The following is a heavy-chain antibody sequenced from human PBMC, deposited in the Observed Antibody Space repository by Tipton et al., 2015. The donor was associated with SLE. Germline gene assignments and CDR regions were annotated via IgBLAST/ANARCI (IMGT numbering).Heavy chain of an antibody. CDR1: GFTFDSYA. Sequence: GSLRLSCAASGFTFDSYAMSWVRQAPGTGLVWVATITGSAGSKYYGDSVKGRFTISRDNFQNTLHLQMSGLTGEDTAIYYCAKSSHPRFSLWRGDFYMDVWGKGTTVTVSS. J-gene: IGHJ6*03. CDR2: ITGSAGSK. CDR3: AKSSHPRFSLWRGDFYMDV. V-gene: IGHV3-23*01. D-gene: IGHD3-3*01.